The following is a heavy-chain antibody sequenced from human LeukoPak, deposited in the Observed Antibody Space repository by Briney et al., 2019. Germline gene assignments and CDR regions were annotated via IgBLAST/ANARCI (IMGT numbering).Heavy chain of an antibody. J-gene: IGHJ4*02. D-gene: IGHD3-3*01. Sequence: ASVTVSCKASGYTFTVYYMHWVRQAPGQGLEWMGWINPNSGGTNYAQKFQGRVTMTRDTSISTAYMELSRLRSDDTAVYYCARGTTIFGVVLISYYFDYWGQGTLVTVSS. CDR2: INPNSGGT. CDR3: ARGTTIFGVVLISYYFDY. CDR1: GYTFTVYY. V-gene: IGHV1-2*02.